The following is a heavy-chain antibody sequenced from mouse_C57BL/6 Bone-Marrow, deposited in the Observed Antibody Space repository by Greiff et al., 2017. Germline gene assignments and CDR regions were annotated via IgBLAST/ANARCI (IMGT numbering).Heavy chain of an antibody. CDR1: GFTFTDYY. V-gene: IGHV7-3*01. Sequence: EVKLMESGGGLVQPGGSLSLSCAASGFTFTDYYMSWVRQPPGKALEWLGFIRNKANGYTTEYSASVKGRFTISRDNSQSILYLQMHALRAEDSATYYCARPNWDWYCEVWGTGTTVTVSS. J-gene: IGHJ1*03. D-gene: IGHD4-1*01. CDR3: ARPNWDWYCEV. CDR2: IRNKANGYTT.